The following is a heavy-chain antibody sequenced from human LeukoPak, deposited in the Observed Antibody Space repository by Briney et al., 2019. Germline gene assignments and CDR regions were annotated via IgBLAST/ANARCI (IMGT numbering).Heavy chain of an antibody. Sequence: KSGGSLRLSCAASGFTFSSYSMNWVRQAPGKGLEWVSSISSSSSYIYYADSVKGRFTISRDNAKNSLYLQMSSLRAEDTAVYYCAKVRWDNSGWYYLDYWGQGTLVTVSS. CDR1: GFTFSSYS. V-gene: IGHV3-21*01. CDR2: ISSSSSYI. D-gene: IGHD6-19*01. J-gene: IGHJ4*02. CDR3: AKVRWDNSGWYYLDY.